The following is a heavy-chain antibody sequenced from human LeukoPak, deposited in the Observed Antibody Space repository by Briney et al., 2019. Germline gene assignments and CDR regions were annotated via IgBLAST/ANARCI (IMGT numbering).Heavy chain of an antibody. D-gene: IGHD3-9*01. J-gene: IGHJ4*02. CDR3: ARGLRYFDWPSLGY. CDR2: IYSGGST. CDR1: GFTVSSNY. V-gene: IGHV3-66*02. Sequence: PGGSLRLSCAASGFTVSSNYMSWVRQAPGKGLEWVSVIYSGGSTYYADSVKGRFTIPRDNSKNTLYLQMNSLRAEDTAVYYCARGLRYFDWPSLGYWGQGTLVTASS.